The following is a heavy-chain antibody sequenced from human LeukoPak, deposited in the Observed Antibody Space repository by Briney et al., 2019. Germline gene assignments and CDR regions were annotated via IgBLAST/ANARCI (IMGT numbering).Heavy chain of an antibody. CDR1: GFTFSTYS. Sequence: GGSLRLSCAASGFTFSTYSMNWVRQAPGKGLQWVSHISDSGGAMYYADSVKGRFTISRDNAKNSLYLQRNSLRDGDTAVYYCARDSGNSFDYWGQGTLVTVSS. V-gene: IGHV3-48*02. CDR3: ARDSGNSFDY. CDR2: ISDSGGAM. J-gene: IGHJ4*02.